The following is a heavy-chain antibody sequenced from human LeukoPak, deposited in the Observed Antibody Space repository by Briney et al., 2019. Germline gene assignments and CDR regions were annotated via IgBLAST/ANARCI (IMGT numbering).Heavy chain of an antibody. J-gene: IGHJ5*02. D-gene: IGHD3-3*01. CDR2: ISGSGGST. CDR3: AKAQPPVVFRVVISGAGWFDP. V-gene: IGHV3-23*01. Sequence: GSLRLSCAASGFTFSSYAMSWVRQAPGKGLEWVSAISGSGGSTYYADSVKGRFTISRYNSKNTLYLQMNSLRAEDTAVYYCAKAQPPVVFRVVISGAGWFDPWGQGTLVTVSS. CDR1: GFTFSSYA.